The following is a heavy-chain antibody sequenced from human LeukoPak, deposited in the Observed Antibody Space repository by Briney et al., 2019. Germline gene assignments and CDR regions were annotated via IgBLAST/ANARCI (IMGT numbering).Heavy chain of an antibody. Sequence: PGGSLRLSCATSGFTFSSYDMNWVRQAPGKGLEWVSYISGSGSTIYYADSVKGRFTISRDNAKNSLYLQMNSLRAEDTAVYYCAKDQLDVADYWGQGTLVTVSS. CDR1: GFTFSSYD. J-gene: IGHJ4*02. V-gene: IGHV3-48*03. CDR3: AKDQLDVADY. CDR2: ISGSGSTI. D-gene: IGHD1-1*01.